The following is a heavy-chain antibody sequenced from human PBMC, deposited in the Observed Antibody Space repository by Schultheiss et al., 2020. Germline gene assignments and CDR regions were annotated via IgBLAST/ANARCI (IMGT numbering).Heavy chain of an antibody. J-gene: IGHJ6*02. CDR2: ISYDGSNN. V-gene: IGHV3-30*18. CDR3: AKVPVTRVGGMDV. Sequence: GESLKISCAASGFTFSSYGMHWVRQAPGKGLEWVAVISYDGSNNYYADSVKGRFTISRDNSKNTLYLQMNSLRAEDTAVYYCAKVPVTRVGGMDVWGQGTTVNGYS. D-gene: IGHD4-23*01. CDR1: GFTFSSYG.